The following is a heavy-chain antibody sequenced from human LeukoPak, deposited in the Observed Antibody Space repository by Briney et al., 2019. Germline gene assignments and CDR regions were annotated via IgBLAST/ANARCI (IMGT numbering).Heavy chain of an antibody. Sequence: SETLSLTCTVSGGSISSYYWSWIRQPPGKGLEWIGYIYYSGSTNYNPSLKSRVTISVDTSKNQFSLELSSVTAADTAVYYCARDYPGIRPLDYWGQGTLVTVSS. CDR2: IYYSGST. J-gene: IGHJ4*02. V-gene: IGHV4-59*01. D-gene: IGHD3-10*01. CDR3: ARDYPGIRPLDY. CDR1: GGSISSYY.